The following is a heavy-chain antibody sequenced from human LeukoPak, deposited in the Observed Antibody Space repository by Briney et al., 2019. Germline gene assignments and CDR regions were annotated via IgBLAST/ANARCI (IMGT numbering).Heavy chain of an antibody. V-gene: IGHV4-59*01. CDR1: GGSISSYY. Sequence: SETLSLTCTVSGGSISSYYWSWIRQPPGKGLEWIGYIYYSGSTNYSPSLKSRVTISVDTSKNQFSLKLSSVTAADTAVYYCARLPSRGRFDPWGQGTLVTVSS. CDR3: ARLPSRGRFDP. D-gene: IGHD5-12*01. CDR2: IYYSGST. J-gene: IGHJ5*02.